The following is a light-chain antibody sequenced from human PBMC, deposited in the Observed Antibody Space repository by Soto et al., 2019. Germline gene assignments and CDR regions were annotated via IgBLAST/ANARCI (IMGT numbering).Light chain of an antibody. J-gene: IGLJ7*01. Sequence: APKLLIYANSQQPSGVPDRFSGSKSGTSASLAISGLRSEDEADYYCVAWDDSLRCAIFGGGTQLTVL. V-gene: IGLV1-47*01. CDR2: ANS. CDR3: VAWDDSLRCAI.